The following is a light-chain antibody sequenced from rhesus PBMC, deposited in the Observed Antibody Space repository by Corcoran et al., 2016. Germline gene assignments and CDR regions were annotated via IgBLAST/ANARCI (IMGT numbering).Light chain of an antibody. CDR1: QSVSSY. V-gene: IGKV3-24*04. Sequence: EIVMTQSPATLALSPGERATLSCRASQSVSSYLAWYQQKPGQAPRLLIHGASSRATGIPDRFSGRGSGTEFTLTISSLEPEDVGVYFCLQSSNWPHSFGQGTKVEIK. CDR2: GAS. CDR3: LQSSNWPHS. J-gene: IGKJ2*01.